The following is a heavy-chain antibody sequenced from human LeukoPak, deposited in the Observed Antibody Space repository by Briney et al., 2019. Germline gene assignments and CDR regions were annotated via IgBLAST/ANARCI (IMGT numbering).Heavy chain of an antibody. V-gene: IGHV3-23*01. J-gene: IGHJ4*01. CDR2: ILASGAT. Sequence: GGSLRLSCAASGFTFSKYAMNWVRQAPGKGVEWVSAILASGATYYADPVRGRFTISRDSSTNTLYLQMNSLRVDDTAIYYCTKDREPDNGWDLDYWGQGTLLIVSS. D-gene: IGHD6-19*01. CDR1: GFTFSKYA. CDR3: TKDREPDNGWDLDY.